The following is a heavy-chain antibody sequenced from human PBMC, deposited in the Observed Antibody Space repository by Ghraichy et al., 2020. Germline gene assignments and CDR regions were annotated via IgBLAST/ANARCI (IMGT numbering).Heavy chain of an antibody. Sequence: GGSLRLSCAASGFTFSSFEMNWVRQAPGKGLEWVSYISSTGGTIYYADSVKGRFTISRDNAKTSLYLQLNSLRAEDTAVYYCARMQLVGHLDFWGQGTLVTVSS. CDR3: ARMQLVGHLDF. V-gene: IGHV3-48*03. D-gene: IGHD1-26*01. CDR1: GFTFSSFE. CDR2: ISSTGGTI. J-gene: IGHJ4*02.